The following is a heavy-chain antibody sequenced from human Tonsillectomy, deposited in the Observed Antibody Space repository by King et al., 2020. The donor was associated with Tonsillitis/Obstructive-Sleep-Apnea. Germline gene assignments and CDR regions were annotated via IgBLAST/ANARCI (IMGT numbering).Heavy chain of an antibody. CDR1: GFTFSSYD. V-gene: IGHV3-48*03. CDR3: ARSLDIGVVPAVFYYYGLDV. J-gene: IGHJ6*02. D-gene: IGHD2-2*03. CDR2: ISSSGSTT. Sequence: VQLVESGGGLVQPGGSLRLSCAASGFTFSSYDMHWVRQAPGTGPEWVSYISSSGSTTYYADSVKGRFTISRDNAKNSLYLQMNSLRAEDTAVYYCARSLDIGVVPAVFYYYGLDVWGQGTTLTVSS.